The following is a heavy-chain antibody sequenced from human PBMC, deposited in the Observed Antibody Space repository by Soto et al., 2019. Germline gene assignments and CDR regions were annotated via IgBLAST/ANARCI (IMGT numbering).Heavy chain of an antibody. CDR1: GGTFSSYT. Sequence: QVQLVQSGAEVKKPGSSVKVSCKASGGTFSSYTISWVRQAPGQGLEWMGRIIPIVGITSYRQKFQDRVTNTEHKATTTASMELRSLRSEDPAVYSCASHGRLREHDWFDPGGQGTLVTVSS. V-gene: IGHV1-69*02. J-gene: IGHJ5*02. D-gene: IGHD6-25*01. CDR2: IIPIVGIT. CDR3: ASHGRLREHDWFDP.